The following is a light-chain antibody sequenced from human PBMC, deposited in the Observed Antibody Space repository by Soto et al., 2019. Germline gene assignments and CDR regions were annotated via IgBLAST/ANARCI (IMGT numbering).Light chain of an antibody. CDR3: SSYADSVVV. J-gene: IGLJ2*01. V-gene: IGLV2-8*01. Sequence: QSALTQPPSASGSPGQSVTISCTGTSSDVGGYNSVSWYQQHPGKAPKLMIYDIYKRPSGVPDRFSGSKSGNTASLTVSGLQAEDEADSYCSSYADSVVVFGGGTKLTVL. CDR1: SSDVGGYNS. CDR2: DIY.